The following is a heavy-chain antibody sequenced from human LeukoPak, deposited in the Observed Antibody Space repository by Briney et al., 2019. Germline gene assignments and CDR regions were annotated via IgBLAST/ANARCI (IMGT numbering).Heavy chain of an antibody. CDR2: ISGSGVTT. J-gene: IGHJ4*02. V-gene: IGHV3-23*01. D-gene: IGHD5-12*01. Sequence: PGGSLRLSCAASGFTFSSYAMSWVRQAPGKGLEWVSVISGSGVTTYYAESVQGRFTISRDNSKNTLYLQMNSLRAEDTAVYYCARPVDYNAGDYWGQGTLVTVSS. CDR1: GFTFSSYA. CDR3: ARPVDYNAGDY.